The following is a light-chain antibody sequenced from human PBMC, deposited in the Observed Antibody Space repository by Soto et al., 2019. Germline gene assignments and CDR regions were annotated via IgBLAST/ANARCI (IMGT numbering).Light chain of an antibody. Sequence: QSVLTQPPSASGSPGQSVAISCTGTSSDVGGYNYVSWYQQHPGKAPKLMIYEVNKRPSGVPDRFSGSRSGNTVSLTISGLQAEDEADYYCSSYTDSSNYVFGTGTKVTVL. V-gene: IGLV2-8*01. CDR1: SSDVGGYNY. CDR3: SSYTDSSNYV. J-gene: IGLJ1*01. CDR2: EVN.